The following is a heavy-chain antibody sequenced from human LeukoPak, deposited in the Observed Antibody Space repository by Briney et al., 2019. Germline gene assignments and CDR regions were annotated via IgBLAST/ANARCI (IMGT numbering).Heavy chain of an antibody. CDR3: ARRVSSSGWFDP. Sequence: GESLKISCKGSGYIFTSYWIGWVRQMPGKGLEWMGRIDPSDSYTNYSPSFQGHVTISADKSISTAYLQWSSLKASDTAMYYCARRVSSSGWFDPWGQGTLVTVSS. J-gene: IGHJ5*02. CDR2: IDPSDSYT. V-gene: IGHV5-10-1*01. CDR1: GYIFTSYW. D-gene: IGHD6-6*01.